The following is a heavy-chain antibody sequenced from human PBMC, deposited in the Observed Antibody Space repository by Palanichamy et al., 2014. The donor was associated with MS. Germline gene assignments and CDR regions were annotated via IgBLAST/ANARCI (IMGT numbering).Heavy chain of an antibody. CDR2: IKQDGSEK. CDR1: IHLSSYW. J-gene: IGHJ4*02. D-gene: IGHD3-22*01. Sequence: EVQLVESGGGLVRAWGVPETLLCSLWIHLSSYWMSWVRQAPGKGLEWVANIKQDGSEKYYVDSVKGRFTISRDNAKNSLYLQMNSLRAEDTAVYYCARGHDSSGYLFYWGQGTLVTVSS. CDR3: ARGHDSSGYLFY. V-gene: IGHV3-7*03.